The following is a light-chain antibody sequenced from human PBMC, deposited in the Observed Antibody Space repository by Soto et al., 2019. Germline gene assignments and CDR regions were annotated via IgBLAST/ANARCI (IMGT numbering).Light chain of an antibody. V-gene: IGKV3-20*01. CDR1: QSVTSSY. J-gene: IGKJ1*01. CDR2: GAS. CDR3: QHYGAAPTWT. Sequence: EIVLTQSPGTLSLSPGERATLSCRASQSVTSSYLAWYQQKPGQAPRLLIYGASSRATGIPDRFSGSGSGTDFTLTISRLEPVDFAVYYCQHYGAAPTWTFGQGTKVDIK.